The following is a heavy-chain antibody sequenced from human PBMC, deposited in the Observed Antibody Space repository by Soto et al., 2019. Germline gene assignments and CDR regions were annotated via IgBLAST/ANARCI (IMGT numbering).Heavy chain of an antibody. CDR3: VRDDSSGYYHDY. CDR2: IWYDGSNK. D-gene: IGHD3-22*01. V-gene: IGHV3-33*01. Sequence: VSVIWYDGSNKYYADSVTGRFTISRDNSKNTLYLQMNSLRAEDTAVYYCVRDDSSGYYHDYWGQGTLVTVSS. J-gene: IGHJ4*02.